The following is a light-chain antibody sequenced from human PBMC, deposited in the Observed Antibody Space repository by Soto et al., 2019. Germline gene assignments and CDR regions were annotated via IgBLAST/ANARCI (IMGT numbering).Light chain of an antibody. J-gene: IGLJ1*01. CDR1: SSNIGAGYD. CDR2: GNS. V-gene: IGLV1-40*01. Sequence: QSVLTQPPSVSGAPGQRVTISCIGSSSNIGAGYDVHWYQQLPGTAPKLLIYGNSNRPSGVPDRFSGSKSGTSASLAITGLQAEDEADYYCQSYDSSLSYVFGTRTKLTVL. CDR3: QSYDSSLSYV.